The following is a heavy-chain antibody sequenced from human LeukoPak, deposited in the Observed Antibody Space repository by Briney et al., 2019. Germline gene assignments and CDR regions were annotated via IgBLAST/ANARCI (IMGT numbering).Heavy chain of an antibody. CDR2: IYNSGST. CDR3: ARHVFSRLQLWFLYYFDY. D-gene: IGHD5-18*01. V-gene: IGHV4-39*01. J-gene: IGHJ4*02. Sequence: KASETLSLTCTVSGDSISSSSHYWGWVRQAPGKGLEWIGSIYNSGSTHYNPSLKSRVSIFVDTSKNQFSLKLSSVTAADTAVYYCARHVFSRLQLWFLYYFDYWGQGTPVTVSS. CDR1: GDSISSSSHY.